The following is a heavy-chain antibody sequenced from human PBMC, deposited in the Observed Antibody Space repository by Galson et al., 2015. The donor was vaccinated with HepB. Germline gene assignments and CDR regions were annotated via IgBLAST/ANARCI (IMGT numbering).Heavy chain of an antibody. CDR1: GFTFTNAW. CDR3: ATSVVPNRFDAFDL. Sequence: SLRLSCAASGFTFTNAWMNWVRQAPGKGLEWVGRVKSKANGGTADYAGPVKGRFTISRDDSTTTVYLEMSGLKTEDTAVYYCATSVVPNRFDAFDLWGQGTLVAVSS. CDR2: VKSKANGGTA. J-gene: IGHJ3*01. V-gene: IGHV3-15*07. D-gene: IGHD2-2*01.